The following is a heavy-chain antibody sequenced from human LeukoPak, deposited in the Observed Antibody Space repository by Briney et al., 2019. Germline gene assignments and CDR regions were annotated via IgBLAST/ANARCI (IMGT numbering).Heavy chain of an antibody. D-gene: IGHD6-13*01. Sequence: GESLQISCHYSGFTTYWIGWVRQMPGKGLEGMGIIYPGDSDTRYTPSFHGQVTISADNSISTAYLQWSSLKASDTAMYYCASLYSSSWYGGYYWGQGTLVTVSS. V-gene: IGHV5-51*01. J-gene: IGHJ4*02. CDR2: IYPGDSDT. CDR3: ASLYSSSWYGGYY. CDR1: GFTTYW.